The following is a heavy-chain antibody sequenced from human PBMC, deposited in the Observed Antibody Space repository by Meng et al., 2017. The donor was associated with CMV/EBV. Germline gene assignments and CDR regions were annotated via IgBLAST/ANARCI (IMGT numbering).Heavy chain of an antibody. V-gene: IGHV1-69*05. D-gene: IGHD3-10*01. J-gene: IGHJ4*02. CDR3: AGTAHSTPGGYFDY. CDR2: IIPIFGTA. Sequence: SVKVSCKASGGTFSSYAISWVRQAPGQGLEWMGGIIPIFGTANYAQKFRGRVTITTDESTSTAYMELSSLRSEDTAVYYCAGTAHSTPGGYFDYWGQGTLVTVSS. CDR1: GGTFSSYA.